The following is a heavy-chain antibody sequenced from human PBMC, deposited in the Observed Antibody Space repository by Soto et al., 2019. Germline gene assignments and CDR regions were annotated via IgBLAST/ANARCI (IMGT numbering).Heavy chain of an antibody. CDR3: ARDRYCSSTSFFSPLLRFDP. CDR1: GYTFTSYG. CDR2: ISAYNGNT. J-gene: IGHJ5*02. Sequence: QVQLVQSGAEVKKPGASVKVSCKASGYTFTSYGISWVRQAPGQGLEWMGWISAYNGNTNYAQKLQGRVTMTTDTSTSTAYMELRSLRSDDTAVYYCARDRYCSSTSFFSPLLRFDPWGQGTLVTVSS. V-gene: IGHV1-18*01. D-gene: IGHD2-2*01.